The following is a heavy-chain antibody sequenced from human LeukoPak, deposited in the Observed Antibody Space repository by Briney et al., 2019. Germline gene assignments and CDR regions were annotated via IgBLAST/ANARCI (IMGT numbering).Heavy chain of an antibody. J-gene: IGHJ4*02. V-gene: IGHV1-69*06. CDR3: ARGGTGRPDFDY. Sequence: SVKVSCKASGGTFSSYAISWVRQAPGQGLEWMGGIIPIFGTANYAQEFQGRVTITADKSTSTAYMELSSLGSEDTAVYYCARGGTGRPDFDYWGQGTLVTVSS. D-gene: IGHD1-1*01. CDR2: IIPIFGTA. CDR1: GGTFSSYA.